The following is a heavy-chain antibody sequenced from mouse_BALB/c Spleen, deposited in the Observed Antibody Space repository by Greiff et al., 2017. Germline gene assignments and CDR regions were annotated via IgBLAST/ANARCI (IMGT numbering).Heavy chain of an antibody. CDR1: GYTFTSYW. CDR2: IDPSDSYT. V-gene: IGHV1S127*01. Sequence: VQLQQPGAELVKPGASVKMSCKASGYTFTSYWMHWVKQRPGQGLEWIGTIDPSDSYTSYNQKFKGKATLTVDTSSSTAYMQLSSLTSEDSAVYYCTRSYYGNFFDYWGQGTTLTVSS. J-gene: IGHJ2*01. D-gene: IGHD2-10*01. CDR3: TRSYYGNFFDY.